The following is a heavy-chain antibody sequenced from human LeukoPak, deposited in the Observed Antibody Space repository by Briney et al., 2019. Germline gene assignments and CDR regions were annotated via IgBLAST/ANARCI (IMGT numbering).Heavy chain of an antibody. CDR1: GGSFSGYY. J-gene: IGHJ4*02. Sequence: PSETLSLTCAVYGGSFSGYYWSWIRQPPGKGLEWIGEIYHSGSTNYNPSLKSRVTISVDKSKNQFSLKLSSVTAADTAVYYCARDAHYYGSGSYYRAFDYWGQGTLVTVSS. D-gene: IGHD3-10*01. CDR3: ARDAHYYGSGSYYRAFDY. CDR2: IYHSGST. V-gene: IGHV4-34*01.